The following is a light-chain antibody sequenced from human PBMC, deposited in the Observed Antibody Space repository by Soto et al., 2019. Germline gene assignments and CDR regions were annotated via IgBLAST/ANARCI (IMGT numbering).Light chain of an antibody. Sequence: GARVTITCRASQSISSYLNWYQQKPGKAPKLLIYAASSLQSGVPSRFSGSGSGTDFTLTISSLQPEDFATYYCQQSYRTPFTFGPGTKVDIK. CDR3: QQSYRTPFT. CDR1: QSISSY. CDR2: AAS. J-gene: IGKJ3*01. V-gene: IGKV1-39*01.